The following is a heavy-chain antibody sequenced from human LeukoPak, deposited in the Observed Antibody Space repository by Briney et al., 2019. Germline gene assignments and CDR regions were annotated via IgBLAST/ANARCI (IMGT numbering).Heavy chain of an antibody. Sequence: SETLSLTRTVSGYSISSGHYWAWIRQSPEKGLECIATMFHSGGTYYNPSLKSRVTISVDTSKNQFSLKLSSVTAADTAVYYCARHPGGTMVRGVIDYWGQGTLVTVSS. CDR3: ARHPGGTMVRGVIDY. D-gene: IGHD3-10*01. CDR1: GYSISSGHY. CDR2: MFHSGGT. V-gene: IGHV4-38-2*02. J-gene: IGHJ4*02.